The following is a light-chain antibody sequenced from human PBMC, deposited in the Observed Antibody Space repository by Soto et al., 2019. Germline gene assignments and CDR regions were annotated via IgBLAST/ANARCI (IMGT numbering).Light chain of an antibody. CDR1: QSISDY. J-gene: IGKJ4*01. Sequence: DIQMTQSPSTLSASVGDRVTITCRASQSISDYLAWYQQKPGKAPNLLIYDASNLDSGVPSRFSGSGSGTEFTLPISSLQPDDFATYYCQQYNGFSVTFGGGTKVENK. CDR2: DAS. V-gene: IGKV1-5*01. CDR3: QQYNGFSVT.